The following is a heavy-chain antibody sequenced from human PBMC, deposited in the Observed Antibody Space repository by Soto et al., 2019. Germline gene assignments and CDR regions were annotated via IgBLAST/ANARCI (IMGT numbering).Heavy chain of an antibody. CDR2: INPNNGGT. V-gene: IGHV1-2*04. CDR1: GYTFTGYY. D-gene: IGHD3-3*01. J-gene: IGHJ5*02. CDR3: ARDQTRYYDFWGGKTWFDP. Sequence: QVQLVQSGAEVKKPGASVKVSCKASGYTFTGYYMHWVRQAPGQGLEWMGWINPNNGGTNYAQKVQGWVTMTRDTSMSTAYMEMSRLRSDDTAVYYCARDQTRYYDFWGGKTWFDPWGQGTLVTVSS.